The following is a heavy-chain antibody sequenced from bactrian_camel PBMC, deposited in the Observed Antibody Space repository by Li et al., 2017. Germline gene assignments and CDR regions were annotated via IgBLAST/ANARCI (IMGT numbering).Heavy chain of an antibody. CDR1: GFTFSTYY. J-gene: IGHJ4*01. CDR2: IYTGGGST. V-gene: IGHV3S20*01. Sequence: HVQLVESGGGLVQPGGSLRLSCAASGFTFSTYYMSWVRQAPGKGLEWVSSIYTGGGSTYYADSLKGRFTVSRDTTENTVYLQMNSLKPEDTAVYYCVRDFGNYGGIQAYFYWGQGSQVTVS. D-gene: IGHD6*01. CDR3: VRDFGNYGGIQAYFY.